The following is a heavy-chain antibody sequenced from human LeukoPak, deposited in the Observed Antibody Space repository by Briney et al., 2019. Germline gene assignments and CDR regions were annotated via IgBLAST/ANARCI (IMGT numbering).Heavy chain of an antibody. CDR3: ARDGYSSGWYPN. V-gene: IGHV1-2*02. CDR2: INPNSGAT. D-gene: IGHD6-19*01. J-gene: IGHJ4*02. CDR1: GYSFTGYY. Sequence: ASVKVSCKASGYSFTGYYLHWVRQAPGQGLEWMGWINPNSGATNYAQKFQGRVTMTRDTSISTAYMELSRLRSDDTAVYYCARDGYSSGWYPNWGQGTLVTVSS.